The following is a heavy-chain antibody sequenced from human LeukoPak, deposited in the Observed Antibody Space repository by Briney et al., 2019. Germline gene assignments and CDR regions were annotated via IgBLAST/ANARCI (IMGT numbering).Heavy chain of an antibody. CDR3: ARDPAWMGLRLGELVGGALN. V-gene: IGHV3-33*01. CDR2: IWYDGSNK. J-gene: IGHJ4*02. CDR1: GFTFSSYG. D-gene: IGHD3-16*01. Sequence: GGSLRLSCAASGFTFSSYGMHWVRQAPGKGLEWVAVIWYDGSNKYYADSMKGRFTISRDNSKNTLYLQMNSLRAEDTAVYYCARDPAWMGLRLGELVGGALNWGQGTLVTVSS.